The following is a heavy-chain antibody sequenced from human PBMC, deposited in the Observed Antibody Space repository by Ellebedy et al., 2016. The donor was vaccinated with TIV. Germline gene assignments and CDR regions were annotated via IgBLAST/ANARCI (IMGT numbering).Heavy chain of an antibody. CDR3: AGDKPGCSGGSCYIN. V-gene: IGHV1-46*04. CDR1: GYTFTSYY. D-gene: IGHD2-15*01. J-gene: IGHJ4*02. CDR2: INPSGGST. Sequence: AASVKVSCKASGYTFTSYYMHWLRQPPGQGLEWMGIINPSGGSTSYAQKLQGRVTMTRDTSTSTAYMELRSLRSDDTAVYSCAGDKPGCSGGSCYINWGQGTLVTVSS.